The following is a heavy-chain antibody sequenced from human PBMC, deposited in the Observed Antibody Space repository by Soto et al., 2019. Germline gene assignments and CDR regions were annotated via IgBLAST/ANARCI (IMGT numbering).Heavy chain of an antibody. V-gene: IGHV3-23*01. CDR3: AKDGYDILTGYTDFDY. D-gene: IGHD3-9*01. CDR2: ISGSGGST. CDR1: GFAFSIYW. Sequence: GGSLRLTCAASGFAFSIYWMTWVRQAPGKGLEWVSAISGSGGSTYYADSVKGRFTISRDNSKNTLYLQMNSLRAEDTAVYYCAKDGYDILTGYTDFDYWGQGTLVTVSS. J-gene: IGHJ4*02.